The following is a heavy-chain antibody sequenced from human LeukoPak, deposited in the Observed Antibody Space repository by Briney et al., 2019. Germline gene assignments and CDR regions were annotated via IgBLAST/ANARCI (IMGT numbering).Heavy chain of an antibody. CDR3: AKGGYSGYDSYIDY. CDR1: GFTFSSYA. Sequence: GGSLRLSCAASGFTFSSYAMNWVRQAPGKGLEWVSGINSSGGGTYYADSVKGRFTISRDNAKSSLYLQMSSLRADDTAFYYCAKGGYSGYDSYIDYWGQGTLVTVSS. D-gene: IGHD5-12*01. CDR2: INSSGGGT. J-gene: IGHJ4*02. V-gene: IGHV3-23*01.